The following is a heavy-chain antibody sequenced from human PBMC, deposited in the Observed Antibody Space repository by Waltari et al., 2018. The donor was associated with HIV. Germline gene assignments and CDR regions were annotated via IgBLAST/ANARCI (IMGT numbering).Heavy chain of an antibody. V-gene: IGHV6-1*01. CDR2: TYARSRWYN. CDR3: ARGYYSSGWYGGLDY. J-gene: IGHJ4*02. Sequence: QVQLQQSGPGLVKPSQTLSLTCAISGASVSSNSAAWNWIRQSPSRGLEWLGRTYARSRWYNYYAVSVKSQTTINPYTSKTQFSLHLNSVTPEDTAVYDCARGYYSSGWYGGLDYWGQGNLVTVSS. D-gene: IGHD6-19*01. CDR1: GASVSSNSAA.